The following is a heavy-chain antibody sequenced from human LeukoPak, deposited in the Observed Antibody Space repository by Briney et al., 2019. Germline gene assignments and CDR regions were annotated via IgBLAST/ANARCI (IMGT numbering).Heavy chain of an antibody. V-gene: IGHV1-69*10. Sequence: SVKVSCKASGGAFSSYTISWVRQAPGQGLEWMGGLIPILAIANYAQKFQGRVTMTRDTSTSTVYMELSSLRSEDTAVYYCARATMIPDWGQGTLVTVSS. CDR2: LIPILAIA. CDR3: ARATMIPD. D-gene: IGHD3-22*01. CDR1: GGAFSSYT. J-gene: IGHJ4*02.